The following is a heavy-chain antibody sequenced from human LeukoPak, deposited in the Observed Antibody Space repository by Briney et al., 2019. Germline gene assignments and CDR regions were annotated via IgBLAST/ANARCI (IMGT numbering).Heavy chain of an antibody. CDR2: ISYDGSNK. Sequence: PGGSLRLSCEASGFKFFTFAMHWVRRAPGKGLEWVAIISYDGSNKYYGDSVKGRFTISRDNAKNTLYLQMNSLRAEDTAVYYCARGHIVVGYYYYMDVWGKGTTVTVSS. J-gene: IGHJ6*03. CDR1: GFKFFTFA. V-gene: IGHV3-30*07. D-gene: IGHD2-15*01. CDR3: ARGHIVVGYYYYMDV.